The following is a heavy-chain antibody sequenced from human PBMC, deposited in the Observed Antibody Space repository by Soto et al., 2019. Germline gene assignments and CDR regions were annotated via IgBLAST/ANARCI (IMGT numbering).Heavy chain of an antibody. V-gene: IGHV3-23*01. CDR1: GFNFENFT. J-gene: IGHJ4*02. CDR3: AKHLGIQNAGGLVH. CDR2: IGNGGVIT. D-gene: IGHD7-27*01. Sequence: EVHLLESGGMLVKPGGSLRLSCAASGFNFENFTMMWVRQPPGRGLEWLAAIGNGGVITLYADSVQGRFTISRDDFMSTLYLQMNGLTAEDTALYYCAKHLGIQNAGGLVHWGQGTLITVSS.